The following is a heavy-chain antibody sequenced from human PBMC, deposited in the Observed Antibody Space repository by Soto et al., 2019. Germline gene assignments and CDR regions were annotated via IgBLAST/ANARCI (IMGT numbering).Heavy chain of an antibody. Sequence: PGGSLRLSCAASGFSFSNSEMNWIRQAPGKGLEWVSHMTGSGSAIYYADSMKGRFTISRDNANNLLYLQLNSLRAEDTALYYCARSGGNYRPFDSWGQGTLVTVSS. V-gene: IGHV3-48*03. D-gene: IGHD2-15*01. CDR2: MTGSGSAI. CDR3: ARSGGNYRPFDS. J-gene: IGHJ4*01. CDR1: GFSFSNSE.